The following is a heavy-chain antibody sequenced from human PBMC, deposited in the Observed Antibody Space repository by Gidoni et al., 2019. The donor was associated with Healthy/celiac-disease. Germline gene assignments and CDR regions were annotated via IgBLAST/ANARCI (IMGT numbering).Heavy chain of an antibody. Sequence: QVQLVQSGAAVKKPGASVKVSCEASGYTFTGYAMHWVRQAPGQRLEWMGWINAGNGNTKYSQKFQGRVTITRDTSASTAYMELSSLTSEDTAMYYCARDILLWFGELSAFNIWGQGTMVTVSS. CDR1: GYTFTGYA. CDR2: INAGNGNT. CDR3: ARDILLWFGELSAFNI. J-gene: IGHJ3*02. V-gene: IGHV1-3*01. D-gene: IGHD3-10*01.